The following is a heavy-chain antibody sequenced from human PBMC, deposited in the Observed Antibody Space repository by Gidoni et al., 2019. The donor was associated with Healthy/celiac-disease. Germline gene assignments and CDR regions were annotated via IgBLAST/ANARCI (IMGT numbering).Heavy chain of an antibody. CDR1: VGTFSSYA. Sequence: QVQLGQSGAELKKPVSSVEVSCNASVGTFSSYAISWVRQAPGQGLEWLGGIIPLFGTANYAQKFQGRVTITADESTSTDYMDLSSLRSEDTAVYYCARDRDYYGSGTPGPWGHGTLVTVSP. D-gene: IGHD3-10*01. V-gene: IGHV1-69*01. CDR2: IIPLFGTA. J-gene: IGHJ5*02. CDR3: ARDRDYYGSGTPGP.